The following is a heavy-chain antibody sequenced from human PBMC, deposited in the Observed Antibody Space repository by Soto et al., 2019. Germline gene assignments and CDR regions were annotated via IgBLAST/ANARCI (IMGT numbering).Heavy chain of an antibody. CDR1: GYTFTSYG. J-gene: IGHJ4*02. CDR3: ARSPPDPCGGGSCYLIFDY. CDR2: ISAYNGNT. D-gene: IGHD2-15*01. Sequence: QVQLVQSGAEVKKPGASVKVSCKASGYTFTSYGISWVRQAPGQGLEWMGWISAYNGNTNYAQKLQGRVTMTTDTSTSTGYMELRSLRSDDTAVYYCARSPPDPCGGGSCYLIFDYWGQGTLVTVSS. V-gene: IGHV1-18*01.